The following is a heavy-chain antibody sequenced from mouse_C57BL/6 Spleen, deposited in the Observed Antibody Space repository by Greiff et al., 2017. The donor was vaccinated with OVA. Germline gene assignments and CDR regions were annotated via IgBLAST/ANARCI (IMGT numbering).Heavy chain of an antibody. Sequence: QVQLKQSGAELVRPGASVTLSCKASGYTFTDYEMHWVKQTTVHGLEWIGAIDPETGGTAYNQKFKGKAILTADKSSSTAYMELRSLTSEDSAVYYCTRTGGSSYWFAYWGQGTLVTVSA. V-gene: IGHV1-15*01. CDR1: GYTFTDYE. CDR2: IDPETGGT. D-gene: IGHD1-1*01. CDR3: TRTGGSSYWFAY. J-gene: IGHJ3*01.